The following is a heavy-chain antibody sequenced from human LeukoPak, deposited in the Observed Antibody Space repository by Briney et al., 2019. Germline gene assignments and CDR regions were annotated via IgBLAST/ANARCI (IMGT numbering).Heavy chain of an antibody. CDR3: AREPEHNYDNSGYFDAFDI. Sequence: GGCLRLSCAASGFTFSTYGMHWVPGAPRKGLGWGSGIANNGTTKNTADSVKGRFTISGDNARNTLYLEMHSLTPEDSAVYSCAREPEHNYDNSGYFDAFDIWGPGTMVSVSS. CDR1: GFTFSTYG. V-gene: IGHV3-30*03. J-gene: IGHJ3*02. D-gene: IGHD3-22*01. CDR2: IANNGTTK.